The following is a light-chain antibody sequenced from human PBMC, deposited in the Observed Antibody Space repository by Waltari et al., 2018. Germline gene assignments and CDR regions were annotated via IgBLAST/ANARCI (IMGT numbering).Light chain of an antibody. CDR2: PAS. Sequence: ETIMTQSPVTLSVSPGDTVTLSCRGSKSVSTNLAWYQQKPGKAPTLLIYPASTRATGSPARFSGSGSGTEFTLTVTRLQSEDIGTYYCQQYNEWPPLTFGGGTKVEIK. J-gene: IGKJ4*01. V-gene: IGKV3-15*01. CDR1: KSVSTN. CDR3: QQYNEWPPLT.